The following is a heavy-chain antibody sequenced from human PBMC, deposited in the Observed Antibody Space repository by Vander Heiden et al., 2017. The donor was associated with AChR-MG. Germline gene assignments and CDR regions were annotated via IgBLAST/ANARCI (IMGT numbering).Heavy chain of an antibody. CDR2: IYYSGST. V-gene: IGHV4-31*03. J-gene: IGHJ4*02. D-gene: IGHD6-13*01. CDR1: GGSISCGGYY. Sequence: QVQLPESGPGLVKPSQTLSLTCTVSGGSISCGGYYWSWIRQHPGKGLEWIGYIYYSGSTYYNPSLKSRVTISVDTSKNQFSLKLSSVTAADTAVYYCARGYSSSWQGEGDTFDYWGQGTLVTVSS. CDR3: ARGYSSSWQGEGDTFDY.